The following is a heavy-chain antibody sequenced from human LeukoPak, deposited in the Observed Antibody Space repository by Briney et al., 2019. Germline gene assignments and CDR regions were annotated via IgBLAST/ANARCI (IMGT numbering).Heavy chain of an antibody. CDR3: ARDRYVGATTAGDSDS. J-gene: IGHJ4*02. V-gene: IGHV3-48*04. D-gene: IGHD1-26*01. CDR2: IGSSGSTI. Sequence: PGGSLRLSCAASGFTFSSYSMSWIRQAPGKGLEWVSYIGSSGSTIYYADSVKGRFTISRDNAKNPLYLQMNSLRAEDTAVYYCARDRYVGATTAGDSDSWGQGTLVTVSS. CDR1: GFTFSSYS.